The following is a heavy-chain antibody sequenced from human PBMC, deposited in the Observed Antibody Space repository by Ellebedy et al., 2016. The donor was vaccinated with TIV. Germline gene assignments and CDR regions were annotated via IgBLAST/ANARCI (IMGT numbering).Heavy chain of an antibody. V-gene: IGHV3-66*01. D-gene: IGHD3-10*01. J-gene: IGHJ1*01. CDR1: KFTVSCNY. Sequence: GESLKISCAASKFTVSCNYMNWVRQAPGKGPEWVSGIYTDDSTDYADSVKGRFTISRDNSKNTLYLQMNSLRAEDTAVYYCARDLTTMVRGVQYFQHWGQGTLVTVSS. CDR3: ARDLTTMVRGVQYFQH. CDR2: IYTDDST.